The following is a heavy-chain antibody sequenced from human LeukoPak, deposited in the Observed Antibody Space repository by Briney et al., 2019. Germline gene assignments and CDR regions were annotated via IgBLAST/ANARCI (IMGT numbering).Heavy chain of an antibody. Sequence: SGGSLRLSCIPSGFSFSSYGMHWVRQAPGKGLEWVAVIWSHGNRKHHSDSVEGQFAISRDNSKNILYLQMNNLRAEDTALYYCARDSAADDNDFDVWGQGTMVTVSS. J-gene: IGHJ3*01. CDR1: GFSFSSYG. CDR2: IWSHGNRK. V-gene: IGHV3-33*01. D-gene: IGHD6-25*01. CDR3: ARDSAADDNDFDV.